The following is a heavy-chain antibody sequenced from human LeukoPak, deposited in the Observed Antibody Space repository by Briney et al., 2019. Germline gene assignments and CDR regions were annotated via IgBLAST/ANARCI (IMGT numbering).Heavy chain of an antibody. CDR3: AKDFRSGSYYTDY. Sequence: PGGSLRLSCAASGFTFSSYAMSWVRQAPGKGLEWVSAISGSGGSTYYADSVKGRFTISRDNSKNTPYLQMNSLRAEDTAVYYCAKDFRSGSYYTDYWGQGTLVTVSS. J-gene: IGHJ4*02. CDR2: ISGSGGST. D-gene: IGHD1-26*01. CDR1: GFTFSSYA. V-gene: IGHV3-23*01.